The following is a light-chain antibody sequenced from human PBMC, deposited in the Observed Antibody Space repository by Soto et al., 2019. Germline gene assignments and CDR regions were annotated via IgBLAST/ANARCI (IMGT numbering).Light chain of an antibody. V-gene: IGKV3-20*01. CDR1: QSVSSTY. J-gene: IGKJ1*01. CDR3: QQYVSSPWP. Sequence: EIVLTQSPGTLSLSPGESATLSCRASQSVSSTYLAWYQQKPGQAPRLLIYGASSRTTGIPDRFSGSGSGTDFTLTISRLEPEDFAVYYCQQYVSSPWPFGQGTKVEI. CDR2: GAS.